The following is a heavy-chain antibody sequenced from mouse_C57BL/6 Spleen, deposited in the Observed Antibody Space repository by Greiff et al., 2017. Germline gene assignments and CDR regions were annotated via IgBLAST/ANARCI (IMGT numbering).Heavy chain of an antibody. Sequence: EVKLVESGPGMVKPSQSLSLTCTVTGYSITSGYDWHWIRHFPGNKLEWMGYISYSGSTNYNPSLKSLISITHDTSKNHFFLKLNSVTTEYTATYYCASYGNYEGFAYWGQGTLVTVSA. V-gene: IGHV3-1*01. CDR2: ISYSGST. CDR1: GYSITSGYD. J-gene: IGHJ3*01. D-gene: IGHD2-1*01. CDR3: ASYGNYEGFAY.